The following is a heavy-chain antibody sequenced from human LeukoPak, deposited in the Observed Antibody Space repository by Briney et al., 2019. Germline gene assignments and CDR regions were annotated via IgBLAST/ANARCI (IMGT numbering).Heavy chain of an antibody. Sequence: HPSETLSLTCAVYGGSFSNYYWGWLRQSPVKGLEWIGEINDSERIIYNPSLKSRVTISVDMSKNQFSLRLNSVTAADTAIYYCVRRWNYGIYYHIDVWGKGTTVTVSS. CDR1: GGSFSNYY. J-gene: IGHJ6*03. CDR3: VRRWNYGIYYHIDV. V-gene: IGHV4-34*01. D-gene: IGHD1-7*01. CDR2: INDSERI.